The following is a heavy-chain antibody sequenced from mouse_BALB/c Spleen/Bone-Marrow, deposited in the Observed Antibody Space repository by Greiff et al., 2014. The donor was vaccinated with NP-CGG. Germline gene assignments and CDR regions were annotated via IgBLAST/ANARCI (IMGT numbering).Heavy chain of an antibody. CDR3: ARGGENGNYDAMDY. CDR1: GYTFTSYW. CDR2: IYPGDGDT. V-gene: IGHV1-87*01. Sequence: QVQLQQSGAELARPGASVKLSCKASGYTFTSYWMQWVKQRPGQGLEWIGAIYPGDGDTRYTQKFKGKATLTADKSSSTAYMQLSSLASEDSAVYYCARGGENGNYDAMDYWGQGTSVTVSS. J-gene: IGHJ4*01. D-gene: IGHD2-1*01.